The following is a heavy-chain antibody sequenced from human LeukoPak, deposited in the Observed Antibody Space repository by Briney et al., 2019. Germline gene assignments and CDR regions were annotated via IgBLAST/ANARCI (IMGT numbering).Heavy chain of an antibody. D-gene: IGHD3/OR15-3a*01. CDR2: INPNSGGT. CDR1: GYTFTGYY. Sequence: ASVKVSCKASGYTFTGYYIHWVRQAPGQGLEWMGWINPNSGGTNFPQKFLGRVTMTRDTSISTAYMELSSLKSDDTAVYYCARSNDDFWAGYPAFWGQGTQVPVSS. J-gene: IGHJ4*02. CDR3: ARSNDDFWAGYPAF. V-gene: IGHV1-2*02.